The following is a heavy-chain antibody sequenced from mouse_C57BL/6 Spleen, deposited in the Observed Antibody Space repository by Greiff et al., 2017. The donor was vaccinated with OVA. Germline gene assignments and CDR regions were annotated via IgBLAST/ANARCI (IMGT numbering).Heavy chain of an antibody. CDR3: AVITTRGAYYFDY. CDR1: GYTFTSYW. D-gene: IGHD1-1*01. CDR2: IHPNSGST. Sequence: QVQLKQPGAELVKPGASVKLSCKASGYTFTSYWMHWVKQRPGQGLEWIGMIHPNSGSTNYNEKFKSKATLTVDKSSSTAYMQLSSLTSEDSAVYYCAVITTRGAYYFDYWGQGTTLTVSS. J-gene: IGHJ2*01. V-gene: IGHV1-64*01.